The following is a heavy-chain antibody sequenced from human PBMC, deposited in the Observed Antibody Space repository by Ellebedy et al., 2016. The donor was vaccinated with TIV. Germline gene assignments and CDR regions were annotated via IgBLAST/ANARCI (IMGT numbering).Heavy chain of an antibody. V-gene: IGHV3-30-3*01. CDR3: ARVYGSGAS. J-gene: IGHJ4*02. CDR1: GFTFSSYW. D-gene: IGHD3-10*01. Sequence: GESLKISCAASGFTFSSYWMHWVRQAPGKGLEWVAVISYDGSNKYYADSVKGRFTISRDNSKNTLYLQMNSLRAEDTAVYYCARVYGSGASWGQGTLVTVSS. CDR2: ISYDGSNK.